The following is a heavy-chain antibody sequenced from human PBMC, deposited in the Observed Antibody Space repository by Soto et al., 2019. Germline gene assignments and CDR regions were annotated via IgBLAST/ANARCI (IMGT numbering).Heavy chain of an antibody. CDR3: AREEWELDNDAFDI. CDR2: TRNKANSYTT. V-gene: IGHV3-72*01. Sequence: GGSLRLSCAASGFTFSDHYMDWVRQAPGKGLEWVGRTRNKANSYTTEYAASVKGRFTISRDDSKNSLYLQMNSLKTEDTAVYYCAREEWELDNDAFDIWGQGTMVTVSS. CDR1: GFTFSDHY. J-gene: IGHJ3*02. D-gene: IGHD1-26*01.